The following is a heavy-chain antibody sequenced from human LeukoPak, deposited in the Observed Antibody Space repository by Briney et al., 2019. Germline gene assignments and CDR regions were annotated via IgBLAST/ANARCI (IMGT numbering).Heavy chain of an antibody. Sequence: GGSLRLSCTASGFTFSSYWMHWVGQAPGKGLVWVSRINSDGSSTSYADSVKGRFTISRDNSKNTLYLQMNSLRAEDTAVYYCAKDGDYDFWSGYYNYWGQGTLVTVSS. CDR2: INSDGSST. V-gene: IGHV3-74*01. CDR3: AKDGDYDFWSGYYNY. CDR1: GFTFSSYW. J-gene: IGHJ4*02. D-gene: IGHD3-3*01.